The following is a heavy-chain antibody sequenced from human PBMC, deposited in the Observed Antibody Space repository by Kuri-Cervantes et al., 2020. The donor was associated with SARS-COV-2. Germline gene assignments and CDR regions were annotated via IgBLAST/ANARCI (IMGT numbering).Heavy chain of an antibody. CDR1: GYTFTGYY. Sequence: PSVKVSCKASGYTFTGYYMHWVRQAPGQGLEWMGWINPNSGGTNYAQKFQGRVTMTRDTSISTAYMELSRLRSDDTAVYYCARPRSRGVSLMFDYWGQGTLVTVS. D-gene: IGHD3-10*01. CDR3: ARPRSRGVSLMFDY. V-gene: IGHV1-2*02. CDR2: INPNSGGT. J-gene: IGHJ4*02.